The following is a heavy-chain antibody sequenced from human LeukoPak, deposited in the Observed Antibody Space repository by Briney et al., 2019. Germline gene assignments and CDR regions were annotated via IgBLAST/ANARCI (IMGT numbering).Heavy chain of an antibody. CDR3: ARGEGLGYCSSTSCSPDHDAFDI. V-gene: IGHV4-59*12. J-gene: IGHJ3*02. Sequence: ASETLSLTCTVSGGSISSYYWSWIRQPPGKGLEWIGYIYYSGSTNYNPSLKSRVTISVDTSKNQFSLKLSSVTAADTAVYYCARGEGLGYCSSTSCSPDHDAFDIWGQGTMVTVSS. CDR2: IYYSGST. CDR1: GGSISSYY. D-gene: IGHD2-2*01.